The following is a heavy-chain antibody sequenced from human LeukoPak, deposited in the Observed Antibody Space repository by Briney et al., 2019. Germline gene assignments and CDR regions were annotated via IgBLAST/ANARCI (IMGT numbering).Heavy chain of an antibody. J-gene: IGHJ3*02. CDR3: ASQGVDYYDSSRNAFDI. CDR2: IIPTFGIA. V-gene: IGHV1-69*04. D-gene: IGHD3-22*01. Sequence: SVKVSCKASGGTFSSYAISWVRQAPGQGLEWMGRIIPTFGIANYAQKFQGRVTITADKSTSTAYMELSSLRSEDTAVYYCASQGVDYYDSSRNAFDIWGQGTMVTVSS. CDR1: GGTFSSYA.